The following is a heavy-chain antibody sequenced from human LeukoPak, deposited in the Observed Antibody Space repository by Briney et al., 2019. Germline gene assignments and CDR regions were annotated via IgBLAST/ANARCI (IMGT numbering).Heavy chain of an antibody. CDR2: IFYSGST. Sequence: SETLSLTCTVSGGSLSRNYWTWIRQAPGKGLEWIGYIFYSGSTNYNPSLKSRVPMAVVTTNNHVSLRLDSVTAADTAIYYCARGMSPLPSVYDGSGDAPDYWGQGTLVTVSS. CDR1: GGSLSRNY. J-gene: IGHJ4*02. CDR3: ARGMSPLPSVYDGSGDAPDY. D-gene: IGHD3-22*01. V-gene: IGHV4-59*01.